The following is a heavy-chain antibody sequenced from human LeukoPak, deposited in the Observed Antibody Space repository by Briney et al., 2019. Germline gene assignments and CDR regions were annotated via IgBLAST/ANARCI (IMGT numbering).Heavy chain of an antibody. CDR1: GFTFSSYA. Sequence: RPGGSLRLSCVASGFTFSSYAMSWVRQAPGKGLEWVSAISGSGGSAYYADSVKGRFTISRDNSKNTLYLQMNSLRAEDTAVYYCAKDSVPGIAAAGIFDPWGQGTLVTVSS. J-gene: IGHJ5*02. V-gene: IGHV3-23*01. D-gene: IGHD6-13*01. CDR3: AKDSVPGIAAAGIFDP. CDR2: ISGSGGSA.